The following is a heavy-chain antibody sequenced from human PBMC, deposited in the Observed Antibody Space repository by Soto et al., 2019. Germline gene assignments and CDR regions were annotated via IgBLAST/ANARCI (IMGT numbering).Heavy chain of an antibody. D-gene: IGHD2-15*01. V-gene: IGHV4-30-2*01. J-gene: IGHJ6*04. CDR1: GASVHIGGYS. CDR2: IYDSETT. Sequence: QVRLKESGSGLVKPSQTLSLTCVITGASVHIGGYSWNWIRQAPGKVLQWLGYIYDSETTSYNPSLKPRVTVSVDSSRHPFSLSRRSVTASDTAVYYCARERRYCSGGTCSDGLDVWGDGTTVSVSS. CDR3: ARERRYCSGGTCSDGLDV.